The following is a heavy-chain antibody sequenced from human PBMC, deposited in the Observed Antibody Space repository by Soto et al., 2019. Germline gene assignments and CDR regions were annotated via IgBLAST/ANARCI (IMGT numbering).Heavy chain of an antibody. CDR1: GYKFINHY. D-gene: IGHD2-15*01. CDR2: INPNGGGT. J-gene: IGHJ1*01. Sequence: GASVKVSCKASGYKFINHYIHWVRQAPGVGLEWMGIINPNGGGTDYAQKFQGRVTMTTDTYASTVHMELSSLRSEDTAVYFSVRGYCTTSPCSGDFQFWGQGTLVTVSS. CDR3: VRGYCTTSPCSGDFQF. V-gene: IGHV1-46*01.